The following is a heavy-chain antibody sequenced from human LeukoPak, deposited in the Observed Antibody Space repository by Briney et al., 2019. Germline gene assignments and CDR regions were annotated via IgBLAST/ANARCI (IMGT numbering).Heavy chain of an antibody. CDR3: AGSVWPEDY. CDR1: GFTFSSYW. V-gene: IGHV3-7*01. D-gene: IGHD2-21*01. CDR2: IEKDGSDK. J-gene: IGHJ4*02. Sequence: GGSLRLSCAASGFTFSSYWMSWVRQAPGKGLEWVANIEKDGSDKYYVDSVKGRFTISRDNAKNSVYLQMNSLRAEDSAVYYCAGSVWPEDYWGQGTLVTVSS.